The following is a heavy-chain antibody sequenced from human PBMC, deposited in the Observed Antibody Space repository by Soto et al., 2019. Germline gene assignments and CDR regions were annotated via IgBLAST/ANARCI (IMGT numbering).Heavy chain of an antibody. CDR3: ARSVEGHFDY. CDR1: GFTFSVYS. J-gene: IGHJ4*02. D-gene: IGHD6-19*01. Sequence: GGSLRLSCAASGFTFSVYSMNWIRQAPGKGLKWVSYMTSDMRTIRYADSVKGRFTISRDNAKNLVYLQMTSLRDEDTAVYYCARSVEGHFDYWGQGALVTVSS. CDR2: MTSDMRTI. V-gene: IGHV3-48*02.